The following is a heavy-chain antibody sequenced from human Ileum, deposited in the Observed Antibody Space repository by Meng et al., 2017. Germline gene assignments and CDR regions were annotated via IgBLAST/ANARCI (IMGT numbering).Heavy chain of an antibody. V-gene: IGHV4-4*02. D-gene: IGHD3-22*01. Sequence: QEAGLPLGKPSGTLSLPCAVSGTWWSWVRQPPGKGLEWIGEIFQSGRTNYNPSLKSRVTISIDKSKSQISLQLSAVTAADTAVYSCATSNDRDVYYLGYWGQGTLVTVSS. CDR1: GTW. CDR3: ATSNDRDVYYLGY. J-gene: IGHJ4*02. CDR2: IFQSGRT.